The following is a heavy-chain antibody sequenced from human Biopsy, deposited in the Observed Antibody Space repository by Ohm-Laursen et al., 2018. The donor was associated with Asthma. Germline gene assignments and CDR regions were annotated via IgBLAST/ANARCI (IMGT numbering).Heavy chain of an antibody. CDR3: ARVQKSPGDRWFDP. J-gene: IGHJ5*02. CDR2: INPNGGAT. CDR1: AYTFIGYH. V-gene: IGHV1-2*06. D-gene: IGHD7-27*01. Sequence: GSSVKVSCKASAYTFIGYHLHWVRQAPGEGLEWMGRINPNGGATIYAQKFQGRVTMTRDTSISTAYMELSRQTSDDTAVYYCARVQKSPGDRWFDPWGQGTLVTVSS.